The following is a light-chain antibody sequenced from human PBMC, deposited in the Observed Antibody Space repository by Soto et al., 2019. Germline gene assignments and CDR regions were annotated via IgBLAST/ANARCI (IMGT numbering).Light chain of an antibody. J-gene: IGKJ3*01. CDR2: GAS. CDR3: PQRRNFHLN. Sequence: EIVLTQSPGTLCLSPRERATLSCRASQSVSSSYLAWYQQKPGQAPRLLIYGASSRATGIPDRFSGSGSGTDFTLTISSLEPGDFVVYYCPQRRNFHLNFVPGTNLNI. V-gene: IGKV3D-20*02. CDR1: QSVSSSY.